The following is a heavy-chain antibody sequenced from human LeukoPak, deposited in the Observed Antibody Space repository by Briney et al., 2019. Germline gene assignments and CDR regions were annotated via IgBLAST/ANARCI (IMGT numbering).Heavy chain of an antibody. J-gene: IGHJ6*02. V-gene: IGHV3-23*01. D-gene: IGHD6-13*01. CDR1: GFTFSSYA. CDR2: ISGSVAYT. CDR3: GKEEQPTNYYGLDV. Sequence: HPGGSLRLSCAASGFTFSSYAMSWVRQAPGKGLEWVSTISGSVAYTYYADSVKGRFTISRDNSKNMLYLQMNSLRGEDTAVYYCGKEEQPTNYYGLDVWGQGTTVTVSS.